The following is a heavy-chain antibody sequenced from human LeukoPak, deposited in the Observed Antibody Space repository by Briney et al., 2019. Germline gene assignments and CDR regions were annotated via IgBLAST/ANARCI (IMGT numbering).Heavy chain of an antibody. CDR3: ARDTVSYYYYYMDV. CDR1: GFTFSSYE. J-gene: IGHJ6*03. V-gene: IGHV3-7*01. D-gene: IGHD5/OR15-5a*01. Sequence: PGGSLRLSCAASGFTFSSYEMNWVRQAPGKGLEWVANIKQDGSEKYYVDSVKGRFTISRDNAKNSLYLQMNSLRAEDTAVYYCARDTVSYYYYYMDVWGKGTTVTVSS. CDR2: IKQDGSEK.